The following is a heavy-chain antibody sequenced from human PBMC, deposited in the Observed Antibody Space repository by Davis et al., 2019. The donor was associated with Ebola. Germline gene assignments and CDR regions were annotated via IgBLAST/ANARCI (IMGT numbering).Heavy chain of an antibody. D-gene: IGHD5-12*01. Sequence: GASLKIPCTASGFTFSSYSMTWVRQAPGKGLEWVSSISSSSSYIYYADSVKGRFTISRDNAKNSLYLQMNSLRAEDTAVYYCARGYSGYDSRDYWGQGTLVTVSS. CDR2: ISSSSSYI. CDR3: ARGYSGYDSRDY. V-gene: IGHV3-21*01. J-gene: IGHJ4*02. CDR1: GFTFSSYS.